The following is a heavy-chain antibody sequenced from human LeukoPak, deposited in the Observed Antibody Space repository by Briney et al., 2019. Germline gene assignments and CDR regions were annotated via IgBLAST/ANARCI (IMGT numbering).Heavy chain of an antibody. CDR2: IWYDGSNK. CDR3: ARDAYCSSTSCYNEYYYYGMDV. CDR1: GFTFSSYG. Sequence: GGSLRLSCAASGFTFSSYGMHWVRQAPGKGLEWVAVIWYDGSNKYYADSVKGRFTISRDNSKNTLYLQMNSLRAEDTAVYYCARDAYCSSTSCYNEYYYYGMDVWGQGTTVTVSS. J-gene: IGHJ6*02. D-gene: IGHD2-2*02. V-gene: IGHV3-33*01.